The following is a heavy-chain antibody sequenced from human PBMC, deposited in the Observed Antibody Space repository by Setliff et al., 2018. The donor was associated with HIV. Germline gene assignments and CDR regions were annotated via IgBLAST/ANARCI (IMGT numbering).Heavy chain of an antibody. J-gene: IGHJ6*03. CDR2: IYYSGST. CDR1: GGSISSYY. V-gene: IGHV4-59*01. D-gene: IGHD6-19*01. Sequence: SETLSLTCTVSGGSISSYYWRWIRQPPGKGLEWMGYIYYSGSTNNNPTLKSRVTISVDTSKNQFSLKLSSVTAADTAVYYCARGYPGIAVAGLSYYYYYYMDVLGKGTTVTVSS. CDR3: ARGYPGIAVAGLSYYYYYYMDV.